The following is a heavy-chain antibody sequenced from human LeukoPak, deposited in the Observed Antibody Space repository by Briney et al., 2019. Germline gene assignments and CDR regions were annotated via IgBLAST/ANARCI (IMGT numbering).Heavy chain of an antibody. CDR3: ARGGGLDV. V-gene: IGHV3-7*03. CDR2: INHNGNVN. D-gene: IGHD3-16*01. J-gene: IGHJ6*02. Sequence: GGSLRLSCAASVFTFSSDSMSWARQAQRKGLEWVASINHNGNVNYYVDSVKGRFTISRDNTKNSLYLQMSNLRAEDTAVYFCARGGGLDVWGQGATVTVSS. CDR1: VFTFSSDS.